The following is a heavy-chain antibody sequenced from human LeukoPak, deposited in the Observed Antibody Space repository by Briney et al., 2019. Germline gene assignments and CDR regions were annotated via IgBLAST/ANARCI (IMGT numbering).Heavy chain of an antibody. V-gene: IGHV1-69*01. Sequence: SSVKVSCKASGGTFSSYAISWVRQAPGQGLEGVGGIIPIFGTANYAQKFQGRVTITAGESTSTAYMELSSLRSEDTAVYYCARASVGYSGYDYFDYWGQGTLVTVSS. D-gene: IGHD5-12*01. J-gene: IGHJ4*02. CDR1: GGTFSSYA. CDR2: IIPIFGTA. CDR3: ARASVGYSGYDYFDY.